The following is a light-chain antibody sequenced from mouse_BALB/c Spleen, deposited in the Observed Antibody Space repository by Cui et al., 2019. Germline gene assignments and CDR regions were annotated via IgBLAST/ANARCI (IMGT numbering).Light chain of an antibody. CDR2: AAT. V-gene: IGKV12-98*01. CDR3: QQHYSTPYT. J-gene: IGKJ2*01. Sequence: DIQMTQSPASQSASLGESVTITCQASQTIGTRLAWYQQKPGKSPQLLIYAATSLADGVPSRFSGSGSGTKFSFKISSLQAEDFVSYYCQQHYSTPYTFGGGTKLEIK. CDR1: QTIGTR.